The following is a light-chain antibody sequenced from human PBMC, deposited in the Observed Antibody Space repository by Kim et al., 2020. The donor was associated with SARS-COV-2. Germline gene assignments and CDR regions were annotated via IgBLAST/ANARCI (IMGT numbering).Light chain of an antibody. CDR1: QSITRG. CDR2: DAS. Sequence: ASVGDRVTITCRASQSITRGLAWYQQKPGKAPKLLIYDASTLQGGVPSRFSGSGSGTEFTLTITSLQPDDFATYYCQQYNLYPLTFGGGTKVEVK. V-gene: IGKV1-5*01. J-gene: IGKJ4*01. CDR3: QQYNLYPLT.